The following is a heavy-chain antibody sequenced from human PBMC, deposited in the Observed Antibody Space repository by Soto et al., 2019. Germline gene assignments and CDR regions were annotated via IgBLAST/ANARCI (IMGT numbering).Heavy chain of an antibody. D-gene: IGHD1-1*01. CDR1: GFSFSQTA. CDR2: IWYDGSEQ. Sequence: QVQLVESGGGVAQPGRSLRLSCTASGFSFSQTAIHWVRQTPDKGLEWVAIIWYDGSEQYYADSVKGRFTIYRDNSKNTVYLQMNSLRVDDTSVYYCEKDWGTTGDGLSKGFLDVWGRGTQVTVSS. V-gene: IGHV3-33*06. J-gene: IGHJ2*01. CDR3: EKDWGTTGDGLSKGFLDV.